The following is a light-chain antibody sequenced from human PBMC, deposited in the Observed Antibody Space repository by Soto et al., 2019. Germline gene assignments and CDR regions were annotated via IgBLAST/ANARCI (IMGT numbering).Light chain of an antibody. V-gene: IGLV2-14*01. CDR1: SSDVGTYNS. CDR2: DVS. J-gene: IGLJ1*01. CDR3: SSYTSSSSYV. Sequence: QSLFAQPASLSGAPGQSITLPCTGISSDVGTYNSVSWYQQYPGKAPKLMIHDVSNRPSGVSNRFSGSKSGNTASLTISGLQAEDEADYYCSSYTSSSSYVFGSGTKVTVL.